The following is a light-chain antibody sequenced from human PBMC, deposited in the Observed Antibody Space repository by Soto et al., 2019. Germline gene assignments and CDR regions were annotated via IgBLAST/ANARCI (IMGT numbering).Light chain of an antibody. Sequence: QSALTQPPSASGSPGQSVTISCTGTSGAVGGYNSVSWYQQHPGRAPKLLIFEVNKRPSGVPDRFSASKSDNTASLTVSGLQAEDEANYYCTSYAGSRNLVFGGGTKLTVL. V-gene: IGLV2-8*01. J-gene: IGLJ3*02. CDR1: SGAVGGYNS. CDR2: EVN. CDR3: TSYAGSRNLV.